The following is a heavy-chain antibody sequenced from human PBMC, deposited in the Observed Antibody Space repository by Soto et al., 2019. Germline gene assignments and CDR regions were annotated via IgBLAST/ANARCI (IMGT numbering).Heavy chain of an antibody. CDR1: GFTFSIHA. Sequence: EVQLLESGGGLVQPGGSLRLSCTASGFTFSIHAMSWVRQAPGKGLEWVSTMSSRGGRTYYAASVKGRFTISRDNSKNTLFLQMSSLRADDTAVYYCAKDPIPNSGSGVFDWFDSWGQGTLVTASS. CDR2: MSSRGGRT. CDR3: AKDPIPNSGSGVFDWFDS. V-gene: IGHV3-23*01. D-gene: IGHD5-12*01. J-gene: IGHJ5*01.